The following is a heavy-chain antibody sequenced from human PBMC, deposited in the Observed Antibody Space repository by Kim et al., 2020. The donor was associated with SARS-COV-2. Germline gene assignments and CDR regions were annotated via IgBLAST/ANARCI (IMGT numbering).Heavy chain of an antibody. Sequence: SETLSLTCSVSGGSISSSGYYWGWIRQPPGKGLEWIGSIYYSGSTYYNPSLKSRVTISVDTSKNQFSLKLSSVTAADTAVYYCARLIGGKHDYWGQGTLVTVSS. J-gene: IGHJ4*02. CDR1: GGSISSSGYY. V-gene: IGHV4-39*01. CDR2: IYYSGST. CDR3: ARLIGGKHDY. D-gene: IGHD2-15*01.